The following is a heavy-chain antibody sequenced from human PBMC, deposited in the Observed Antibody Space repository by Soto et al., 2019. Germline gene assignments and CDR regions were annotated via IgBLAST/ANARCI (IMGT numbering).Heavy chain of an antibody. D-gene: IGHD3-16*01. CDR1: GFNFTRSG. Sequence: TGGSLRLSCAASGFNFTRSGIHWVRQPPGKGLEWLAVISNDGNEKYYADSVRGRFTISRDNSKNTLYLQMTGLRPEDTAVYYCAKDRGTYHNLRWYFDLWGRGSLVTVSS. CDR2: ISNDGNEK. V-gene: IGHV3-30*18. CDR3: AKDRGTYHNLRWYFDL. J-gene: IGHJ2*01.